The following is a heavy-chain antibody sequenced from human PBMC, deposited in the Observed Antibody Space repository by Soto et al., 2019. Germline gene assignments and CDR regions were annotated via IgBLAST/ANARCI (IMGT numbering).Heavy chain of an antibody. D-gene: IGHD3-22*01. V-gene: IGHV2-5*01. CDR3: AHHYCYDSSAPFDY. CDR1: GFSLSTSGVG. CDR2: IYWNDDK. Sequence: SGPTLVNPTQTLTLTCTFSGFSLSTSGVGVGWIRQPPGKALEWLALIYWNDDKRYSPSLKSRLTITKDTSKNQVVLTMTNMDTVDTATYYCAHHYCYDSSAPFDYWGQGTLVTVSS. J-gene: IGHJ4*02.